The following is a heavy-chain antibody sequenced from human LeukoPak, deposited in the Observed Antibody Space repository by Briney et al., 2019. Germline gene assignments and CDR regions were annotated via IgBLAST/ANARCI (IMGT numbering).Heavy chain of an antibody. CDR2: IYYSGST. CDR3: ARAGVGYDILTGYYDY. Sequence: SETLSLTCTVSGGSLSSYYWSWLRQPPGKGLEWIGYIYYSGSTNYNPSLKSRVTIPVDTSKNQYSLKLSSVTAADTAVYYCARAGVGYDILTGYYDYWGQGTLVTVSS. D-gene: IGHD3-9*01. J-gene: IGHJ4*02. CDR1: GGSLSSYY. V-gene: IGHV4-59*01.